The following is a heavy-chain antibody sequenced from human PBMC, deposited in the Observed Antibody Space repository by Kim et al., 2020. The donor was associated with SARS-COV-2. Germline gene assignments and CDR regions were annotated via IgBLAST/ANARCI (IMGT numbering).Heavy chain of an antibody. J-gene: IGHJ4*02. V-gene: IGHV3-23*01. Sequence: GGSLRLSCAASEFTFSNYAMTWVRQAPGKGLEWVSTISASGTYTYYTGSVKGRFTISRDNSKNMLYLQMNSLTAEDTAVFYCARAGERGYCSGGACQSISYWGRGNLVSVS. CDR1: EFTFSNYA. CDR3: ARAGERGYCSGGACQSISY. CDR2: ISASGTYT. D-gene: IGHD2-15*01.